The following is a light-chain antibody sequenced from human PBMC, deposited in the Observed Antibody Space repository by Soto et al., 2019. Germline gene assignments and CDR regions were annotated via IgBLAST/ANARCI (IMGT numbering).Light chain of an antibody. CDR3: QQYHKWPIT. CDR2: RAS. CDR1: QSVNSN. J-gene: IGKJ5*01. V-gene: IGKV3-15*01. Sequence: EIVMTQSPATLSVSPGEGATLSCRASQSVNSNLAWYRHKPGQAPRLLIYRASTRAAGLSDRFSGSGSGTEFTLTISSLQSEDFAVYYCQQYHKWPITFGQGTRLEIK.